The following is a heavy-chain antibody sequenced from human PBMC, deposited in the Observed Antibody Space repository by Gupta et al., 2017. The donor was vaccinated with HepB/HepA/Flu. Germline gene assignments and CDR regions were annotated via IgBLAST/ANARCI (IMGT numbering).Heavy chain of an antibody. CDR3: ARFRYGGNRGDY. D-gene: IGHD4-23*01. J-gene: IGHJ4*02. Sequence: QVQLQQWGAGLLKPSETLSLTCAVYGGSFSGYYWSWIRQPPGKGLEWIGEINHSGSTNYNPSLKSRVTISVDTSKNQFSLKLSSVTAADTAVYYCARFRYGGNRGDYWGQGTLVTVSS. CDR1: GGSFSGYY. V-gene: IGHV4-34*01. CDR2: INHSGST.